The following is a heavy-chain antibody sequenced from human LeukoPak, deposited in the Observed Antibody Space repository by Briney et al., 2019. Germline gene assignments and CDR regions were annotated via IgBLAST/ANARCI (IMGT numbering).Heavy chain of an antibody. J-gene: IGHJ3*02. CDR2: IKQDGSEI. Sequence: GGSLRLSCAASGFTFSSNWMSWVRQAPGKGLEWVGNIKQDGSEIYYVDSVKGRFTISRDNAKNSLYLQMNSLRAEDTAVYYCAKGLLGRGYSYGYGDADAFDIWGQGTMVTVSS. D-gene: IGHD5-18*01. V-gene: IGHV3-7*03. CDR1: GFTFSSNW. CDR3: AKGLLGRGYSYGYGDADAFDI.